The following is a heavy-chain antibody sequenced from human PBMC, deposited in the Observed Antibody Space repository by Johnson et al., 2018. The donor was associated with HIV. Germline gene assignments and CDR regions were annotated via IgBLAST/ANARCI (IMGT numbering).Heavy chain of an antibody. J-gene: IGHJ3*02. CDR3: ERDGGGYDGKGAFDI. Sequence: VQLVESGGGLAQPGGSLRLSCAASGFTFSIYAMTWVRQAPGRGLEWVSTIGGSGGTTYYADSVKGRFTISRDNSKNTLYLQMNSLRAEDTAVYYCERDGGGYDGKGAFDIWGQGTMVTVSS. D-gene: IGHD5-12*01. CDR1: GFTFSIYA. V-gene: IGHV3-23*04. CDR2: IGGSGGTT.